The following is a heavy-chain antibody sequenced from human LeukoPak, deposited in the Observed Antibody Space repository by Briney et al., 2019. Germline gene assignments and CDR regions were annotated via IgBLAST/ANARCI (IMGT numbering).Heavy chain of an antibody. D-gene: IGHD6-13*01. J-gene: IGHJ6*02. CDR3: AKDECSISWSYYYSGMDV. CDR2: ISGSGGST. V-gene: IGHV3-23*01. Sequence: PGGSLRLSCAASGLTFSSFAMSWVRQAPGKGLEWVSAISGSGGSTYYADSVKGRFTISRDKSKNTVYLQVNSLRAEDTAVYYCAKDECSISWSYYYSGMDVWGQGTTVTVSS. CDR1: GLTFSSFA.